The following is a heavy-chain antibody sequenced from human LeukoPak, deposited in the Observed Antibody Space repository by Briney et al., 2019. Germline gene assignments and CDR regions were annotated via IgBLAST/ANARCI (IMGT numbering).Heavy chain of an antibody. CDR2: ISESGGST. J-gene: IGHJ5*02. Sequence: LPGGSLRLSCAASGFTFSTYAMSWVRQAPGKGLEWVSGISESGGSTYYADSVKGRFTISRDNSKNTLYLQMNTLRAEDTAVYYCAKGLSGSYYVHWFDPWGQGTLVTVSS. CDR3: AKGLSGSYYVHWFDP. CDR1: GFTFSTYA. D-gene: IGHD1-26*01. V-gene: IGHV3-23*01.